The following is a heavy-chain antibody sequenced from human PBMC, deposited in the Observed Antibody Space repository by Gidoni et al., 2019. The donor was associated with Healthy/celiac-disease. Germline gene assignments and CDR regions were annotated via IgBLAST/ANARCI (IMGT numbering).Heavy chain of an antibody. CDR3: AGRTDLYDAFDI. Sequence: EVQLGEAGGGLVQPGGSLRLAGAASGFTVSSNYMSWVRQAPGKGLEWVSVIYSGGSTYYADSVKGRFTISRDNSKNTLYLHMNRLRAEDTAVYYCAGRTDLYDAFDIWGQGTMVTVSS. D-gene: IGHD2-2*02. J-gene: IGHJ3*02. CDR1: GFTVSSNY. V-gene: IGHV3-66*02. CDR2: IYSGGST.